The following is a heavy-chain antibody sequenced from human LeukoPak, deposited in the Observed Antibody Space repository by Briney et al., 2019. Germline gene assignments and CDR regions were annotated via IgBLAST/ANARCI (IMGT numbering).Heavy chain of an antibody. V-gene: IGHV1-69*01. CDR3: GRALGGAEPY. Sequence: SVKVSCKASVGTFSSYAISWVRQAPGQGLEWMGGIIPIFGTANDAQKFQGRVTITADESTSTAYMELSRLRSEDTAVYYCGRALGGAEPYWGQGTLVTVSS. J-gene: IGHJ4*02. CDR1: VGTFSSYA. CDR2: IIPIFGTA. D-gene: IGHD1-26*01.